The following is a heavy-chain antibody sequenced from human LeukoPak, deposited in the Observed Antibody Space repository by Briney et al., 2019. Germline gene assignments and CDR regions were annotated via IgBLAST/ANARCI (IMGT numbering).Heavy chain of an antibody. CDR3: SRTRERWLQLASWDN. J-gene: IGHJ4*02. V-gene: IGHV3-74*01. Sequence: GGSLRLSCAASGFTFSRYWMHWVRRAPGKGLVWVSRISTDGSSTSYVDSVKGRFTISRDNSKNTLYLQMNSLKIEDTAVYYCSRTRERWLQLASWDNWGQGTLVKVSS. CDR2: ISTDGSST. D-gene: IGHD5-24*01. CDR1: GFTFSRYW.